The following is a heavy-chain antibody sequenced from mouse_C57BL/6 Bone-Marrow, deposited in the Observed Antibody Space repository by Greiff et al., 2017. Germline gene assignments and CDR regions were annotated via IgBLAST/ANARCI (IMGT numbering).Heavy chain of an antibody. V-gene: IGHV1-82*01. Sequence: VKLQESGPELVKPGASVKISCKASGYAFSSSWMNWVKQRPGKGLEWIGRIYPGDGDTNYNGKFKGKATLTADNSSSTAYMQLSSLTSEDSAVYLCAREDYYDSSTRYWYFDVWGTGTTVTVSS. CDR2: IYPGDGDT. CDR1: GYAFSSSW. D-gene: IGHD1-1*01. CDR3: AREDYYDSSTRYWYFDV. J-gene: IGHJ1*03.